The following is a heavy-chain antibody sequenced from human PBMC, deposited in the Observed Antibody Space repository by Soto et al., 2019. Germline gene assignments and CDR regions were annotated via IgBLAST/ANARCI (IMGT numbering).Heavy chain of an antibody. D-gene: IGHD3-3*01. CDR2: INAGNGNT. J-gene: IGHJ6*02. V-gene: IGHV1-3*01. Sequence: DXGKVSCKASGYTFTXFAMHWVRQAPGQRLEWMGWINAGNGNTKYSQKFQGRVTITRDTSASTAYMELSSLRSEDTAVYYCARVLAPYYDFWSGYSHYYYYGMDVWGQGTTVTVSS. CDR1: GYTFTXFA. CDR3: ARVLAPYYDFWSGYSHYYYYGMDV.